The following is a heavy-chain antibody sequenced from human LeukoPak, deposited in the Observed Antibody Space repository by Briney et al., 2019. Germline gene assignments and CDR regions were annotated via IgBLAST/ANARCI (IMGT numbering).Heavy chain of an antibody. Sequence: GGSLRLSCAASGFTFSSYPVSWVRQAPGKGLVWVSRIGGNGGDTHNADSVKGRFTISRDNSKNTLFLQMDSLRVEDTAVYYCAKGTFSATGPEYWGQGTLVTVSS. J-gene: IGHJ4*02. CDR3: AKGTFSATGPEY. D-gene: IGHD6-13*01. CDR2: IGGNGGDT. V-gene: IGHV3-23*01. CDR1: GFTFSSYP.